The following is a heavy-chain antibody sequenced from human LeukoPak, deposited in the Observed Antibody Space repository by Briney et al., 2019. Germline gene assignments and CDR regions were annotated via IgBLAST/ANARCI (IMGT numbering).Heavy chain of an antibody. D-gene: IGHD6-13*01. J-gene: IGHJ6*02. CDR2: ISGSSGST. V-gene: IGHV3-23*01. Sequence: GGSLRLSCAASGFTFNSYAMSWVRQAPGKGLEWVSSISGSSGSTYYADSVKGRFTISRDNSKNTLFLQMDSLRADDTAVYYCARDEQQLVPKRFYYYYGMDVWGQGTTVTVSS. CDR1: GFTFNSYA. CDR3: ARDEQQLVPKRFYYYYGMDV.